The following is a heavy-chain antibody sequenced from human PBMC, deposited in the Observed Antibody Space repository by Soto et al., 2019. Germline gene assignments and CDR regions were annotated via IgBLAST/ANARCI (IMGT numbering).Heavy chain of an antibody. D-gene: IGHD2-2*01. CDR2: VSYNGRKE. CDR1: GFTVSNYG. J-gene: IGHJ4*02. Sequence: QVQLVESEGGVVQPGRSVRLSCVASGFTVSNYGMHWVRQAPGKGLEWVAIVSYNGRKEYYADSVKGRFSISRDNSKNTLYIQMNTLRDEDTAVYYCAKDSLRGEVPAALNFDYWGRGTLVTVSS. V-gene: IGHV3-30*18. CDR3: AKDSLRGEVPAALNFDY.